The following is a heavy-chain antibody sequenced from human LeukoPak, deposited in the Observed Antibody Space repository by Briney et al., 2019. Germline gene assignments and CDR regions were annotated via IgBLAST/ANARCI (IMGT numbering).Heavy chain of an antibody. CDR3: ARDPGYGLGVDYGDY. V-gene: IGHV3-66*01. Sequence: GGSLRLSCAASGFTVSGNYMSWVRQAPGKGLEWLSVIHRGSNTYYADSVKGRFTISRDSSKNTVFLQMDSLRAEDTAVYYCARDPGYGLGVDYGDYWGQGTLVTVSS. J-gene: IGHJ4*02. CDR1: GFTVSGNY. CDR2: IHRGSNT. D-gene: IGHD3-10*01.